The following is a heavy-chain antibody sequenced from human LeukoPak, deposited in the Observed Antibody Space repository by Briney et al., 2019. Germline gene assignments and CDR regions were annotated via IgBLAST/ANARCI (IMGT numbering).Heavy chain of an antibody. CDR1: GFTFSSYA. CDR2: ISGSGGST. D-gene: IGHD3-10*01. V-gene: IGHV3-23*01. CDR3: ARELTTMIRGVYYYYGMDV. Sequence: GGSLRLSCAASGFTFSSYAMSWVRQAPGKGLEWVSAISGSGGSTYYADSVKGRFTISRDNSKNTLFLQMNSLRAEDTAVYYCARELTTMIRGVYYYYGMDVWGQGTTVTVSS. J-gene: IGHJ6*02.